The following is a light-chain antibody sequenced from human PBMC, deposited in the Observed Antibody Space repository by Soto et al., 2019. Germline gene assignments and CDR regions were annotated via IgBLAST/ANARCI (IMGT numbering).Light chain of an antibody. J-gene: IGLJ1*01. V-gene: IGLV2-14*01. CDR2: DVS. Sequence: SAPTQPAPLSGSPGQSIPISRTGTSNDVGGYNYVSWYQEHPGKAPKLMIYDVSNRPSGVSNRFSGSKSDNTASLTISGLQAEDEADYYCSSYTSDSTYVFGTGTKVTVL. CDR3: SSYTSDSTYV. CDR1: SNDVGGYNY.